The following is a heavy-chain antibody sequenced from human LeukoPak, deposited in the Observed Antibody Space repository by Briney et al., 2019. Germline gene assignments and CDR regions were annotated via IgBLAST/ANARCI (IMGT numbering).Heavy chain of an antibody. CDR2: ISYDGSNK. CDR3: ARVRRSTAMVIPDGAFDI. Sequence: PGRSLRLSCAASGFTFSSYAMHWVRQAPGKGLEWVAVISYDGSNKYYADSVKGRFTISRDNSKNTLYLQMNSLTAEDTAVYYCARVRRSTAMVIPDGAFDIWGQGTMVTVSS. D-gene: IGHD5-18*01. J-gene: IGHJ3*02. CDR1: GFTFSSYA. V-gene: IGHV3-30-3*01.